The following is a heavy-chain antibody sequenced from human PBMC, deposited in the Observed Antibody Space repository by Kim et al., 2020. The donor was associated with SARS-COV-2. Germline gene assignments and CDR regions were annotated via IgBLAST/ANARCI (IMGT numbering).Heavy chain of an antibody. V-gene: IGHV4-4*07. Sequence: SETLSLTCTVSGDSLSSDYWSWNRQPAGKGLEWIGRIYPSGRTNYNPSLQSRVTMSVVMSTNQFSLKLSSVTAADTPVYYCARPLGHWGDVTLVTFLS. CDR3: ARPLGH. CDR1: GDSLSSDY. D-gene: IGHD3-16*02. CDR2: IYPSGRT. J-gene: IGHJ4*01.